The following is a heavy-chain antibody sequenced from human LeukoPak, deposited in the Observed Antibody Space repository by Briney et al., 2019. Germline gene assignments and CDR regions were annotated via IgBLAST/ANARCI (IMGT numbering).Heavy chain of an antibody. CDR1: GFTFSSYA. V-gene: IGHV3-23*01. Sequence: GGSLRLSCAASGFTFSSYAMSWVRQAPGKGLEWVSAISGSGGSTYYADSVKGRFTISRDNSKNTLYLQMNSLRAEDTAVYYWAKGRAAAGTRSYWGQGPRVTVPS. CDR3: AKGRAAAGTRSY. CDR2: ISGSGGST. J-gene: IGHJ4*02. D-gene: IGHD6-13*01.